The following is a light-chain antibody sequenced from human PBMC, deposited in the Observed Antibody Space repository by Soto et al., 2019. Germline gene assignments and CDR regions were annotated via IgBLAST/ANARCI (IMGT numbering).Light chain of an antibody. V-gene: IGLV1-44*01. CDR1: SSNIGSNT. CDR2: SNN. Sequence: QPVLTQPPSAPGTPGQRVTISCSGSSSNIGSNTVNWYQQLPGTAPKLLIYSNNQRPSGVPDRFSGSKSGTSASLAISGLQSEDEADYYCAAWDDSLNGFYVFGTGTKVTVL. J-gene: IGLJ1*01. CDR3: AAWDDSLNGFYV.